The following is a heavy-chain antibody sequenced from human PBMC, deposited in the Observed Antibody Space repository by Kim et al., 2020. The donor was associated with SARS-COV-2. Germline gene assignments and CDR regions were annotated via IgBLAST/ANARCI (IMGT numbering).Heavy chain of an antibody. Sequence: SETLSLTCTISGGSISSSYYWGWIRQPPGKGLEWLASIYNSGSTYYNPSLKSRVTISLDTSKNQFSLRLSSVAAADTAIYYCAGTTYVPGTYWFDPWGQGTLVTVSS. J-gene: IGHJ5*02. CDR3: AGTTYVPGTYWFDP. V-gene: IGHV4-39*01. CDR2: IYNSGST. D-gene: IGHD3-10*02. CDR1: GGSISSSYY.